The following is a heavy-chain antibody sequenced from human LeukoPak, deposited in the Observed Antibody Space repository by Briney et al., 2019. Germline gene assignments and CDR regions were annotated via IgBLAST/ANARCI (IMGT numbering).Heavy chain of an antibody. CDR2: IKQDGSEK. Sequence: PGGSLRLSCAASGFTFSSYWMGWVREAPGRRLECVANIKQDGSEKYYVDSVKGRFTISRDNAKSSLYLQMNSLRAEDTAVYYCAANSGSPHDYYYYGMDVWGQGTTVTASS. J-gene: IGHJ6*02. D-gene: IGHD1-26*01. CDR3: AANSGSPHDYYYYGMDV. CDR1: GFTFSSYW. V-gene: IGHV3-7*01.